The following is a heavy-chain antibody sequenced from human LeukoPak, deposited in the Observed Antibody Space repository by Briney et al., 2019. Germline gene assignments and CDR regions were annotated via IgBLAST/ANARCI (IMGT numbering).Heavy chain of an antibody. CDR1: GFTFSGYG. CDR3: AKAKTPISYYYYYMDV. CDR2: ISYDGSNK. J-gene: IGHJ6*03. Sequence: GGSLRLSCAASGFTFSGYGMHWVRQAPGKGLEWVAVISYDGSNKYYADSVKGRFTISRDNSKNTLYLQMNSLRAEDTAVYYCAKAKTPISYYYYYMDVWGKGTTVTVSS. V-gene: IGHV3-30*18.